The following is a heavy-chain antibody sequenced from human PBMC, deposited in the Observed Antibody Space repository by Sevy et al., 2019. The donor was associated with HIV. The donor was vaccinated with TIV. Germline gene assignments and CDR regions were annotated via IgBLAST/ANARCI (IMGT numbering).Heavy chain of an antibody. CDR1: RFTFSSYG. J-gene: IGHJ4*02. D-gene: IGHD1-26*01. CDR3: ARDQGSRQWELRE. CDR2: IWYDGSNK. Sequence: GGSLRLSCAASRFTFSSYGMHWVRQAPGKGLEWVAVIWYDGSNKYYADSVKGRFTISRDNSKNTLYLQMNSLRAEDTAVYYCARDQGSRQWELREWGQGTLVTVSS. V-gene: IGHV3-33*01.